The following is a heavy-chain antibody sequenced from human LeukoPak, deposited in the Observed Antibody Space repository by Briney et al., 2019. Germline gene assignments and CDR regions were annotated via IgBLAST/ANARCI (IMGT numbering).Heavy chain of an antibody. CDR1: GFTFGDYA. V-gene: IGHV3-49*03. CDR2: IRSKAYGGTT. CDR3: TRVRRVVVTLNFDY. D-gene: IGHD3-22*01. Sequence: GGSLRLSCTASGFTFGDYAMSWFRQAPGKGLEWVGFIRSKAYGGTTEYAASVKGRFTISRDDSKSIANLQMNSLKTEDTAVYYCTRVRRVVVTLNFDYWGQGTLVTVSS. J-gene: IGHJ4*02.